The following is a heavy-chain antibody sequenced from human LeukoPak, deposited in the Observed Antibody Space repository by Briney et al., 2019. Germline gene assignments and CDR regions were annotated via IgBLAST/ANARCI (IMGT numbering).Heavy chain of an antibody. D-gene: IGHD6-13*01. J-gene: IGHJ4*02. CDR2: IVPIFGTT. CDR3: AAYSTSPNLDY. Sequence: SVTVSCKFSVDTFTNYAFSWVRQAPGQGLEWMGSIVPIFGTTDLPRKFQGRVTITADTSTTTAYMELTSLKSEDTALYYCAAYSTSPNLDYWGQATLVTVSS. V-gene: IGHV1-69*06. CDR1: VDTFTNYA.